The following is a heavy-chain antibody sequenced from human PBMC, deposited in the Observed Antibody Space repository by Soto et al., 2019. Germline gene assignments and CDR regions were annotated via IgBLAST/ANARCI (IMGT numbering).Heavy chain of an antibody. Sequence: EVQVVESGGGLVQPGGSLRLSCAVSGFTVNNIFMTWVRQAPGKGLEWVSVISSDGSTYYADSVKGRFTISRDNSKNTLFLEMRTVRAADTAVYYCARNIFGGSYDFWHGGQGTLVTVSS. CDR3: ARNIFGGSYDFWH. J-gene: IGHJ4*02. CDR1: GFTVNNIF. V-gene: IGHV3-66*01. D-gene: IGHD3-3*01. CDR2: ISSDGST.